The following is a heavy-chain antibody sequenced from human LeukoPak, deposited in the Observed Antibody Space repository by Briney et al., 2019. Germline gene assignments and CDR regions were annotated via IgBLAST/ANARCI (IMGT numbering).Heavy chain of an antibody. D-gene: IGHD3-3*01. CDR3: TRAVGSPFGVVITPYFDY. V-gene: IGHV3-15*01. Sequence: GGSLRLSCAASGFTFSNAWMSWVRQAPGKGLEWVGRIKSKTDGGTTDYAAPVKGRFTISRDDSKNTLYLQMNSLKTEDTAVYYYTRAVGSPFGVVITPYFDYWGQGTLVTVSS. J-gene: IGHJ4*02. CDR1: GFTFSNAW. CDR2: IKSKTDGGTT.